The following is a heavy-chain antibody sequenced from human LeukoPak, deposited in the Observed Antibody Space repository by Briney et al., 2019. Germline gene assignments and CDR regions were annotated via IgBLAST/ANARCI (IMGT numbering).Heavy chain of an antibody. CDR3: ATLVVPATFYYGMDV. CDR2: IYTGGST. J-gene: IGHJ6*02. V-gene: IGHV3-66*01. Sequence: GGSLRLSCAASGFTVSSNYMSWVRQAPGKGLEWVSVIYTGGSTNYAASVKGGFTISRDNSKNTLYLQMNSLRAEDTAVYYCATLVVPATFYYGMDVWGQGTTVTVSS. D-gene: IGHD2-2*01. CDR1: GFTVSSNY.